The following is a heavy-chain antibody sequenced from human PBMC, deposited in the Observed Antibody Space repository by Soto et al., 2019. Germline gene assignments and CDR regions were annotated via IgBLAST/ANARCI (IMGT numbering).Heavy chain of an antibody. CDR3: AKELVYSSSSGYYYGMDV. V-gene: IGHV3-30-3*01. J-gene: IGHJ6*02. D-gene: IGHD6-6*01. Sequence: QVQLVESGGGVVQPGRSLRLSCAASGFTFSSYAMHWVRQAPGKGLEWVAVISYDGSNKYYADSVKGRFTISRDNSKNTLYLQMNSRRAEDTAVYYCAKELVYSSSSGYYYGMDVWGQGTTVTVSS. CDR2: ISYDGSNK. CDR1: GFTFSSYA.